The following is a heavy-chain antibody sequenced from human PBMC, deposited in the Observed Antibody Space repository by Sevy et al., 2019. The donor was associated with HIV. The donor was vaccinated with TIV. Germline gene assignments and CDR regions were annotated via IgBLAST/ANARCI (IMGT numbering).Heavy chain of an antibody. CDR3: ARDLGAYCGGDCYFGRFDP. CDR2: IWSDGSKK. J-gene: IGHJ5*02. Sequence: GGSLRLSCAASGFAFSNYGMHWVCQVPGKGLEWVAIIWSDGSKKLHSDSVKGRFTISRDNSKNTLYLQMNSLKPEDTAVYYCARDLGAYCGGDCYFGRFDPWGQGTLVTVSS. CDR1: GFAFSNYG. D-gene: IGHD2-21*02. V-gene: IGHV3-33*01.